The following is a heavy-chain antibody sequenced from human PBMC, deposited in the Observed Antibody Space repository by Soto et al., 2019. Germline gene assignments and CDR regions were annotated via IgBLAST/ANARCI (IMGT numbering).Heavy chain of an antibody. V-gene: IGHV1-58*01. CDR1: GFTFTSSA. J-gene: IGHJ4*02. D-gene: IGHD5-18*01. CDR2: IVVGSGNT. CDR3: AANYSYGPLFDF. Sequence: SVKVSCKASGFTFTSSAVQWVRQARGQRLEWIGWIVVGSGNTNYAQSLQERVTITRDMSTSTAYMELSSLRSEDTAVYYCAANYSYGPLFDFWGQGTLVTVS.